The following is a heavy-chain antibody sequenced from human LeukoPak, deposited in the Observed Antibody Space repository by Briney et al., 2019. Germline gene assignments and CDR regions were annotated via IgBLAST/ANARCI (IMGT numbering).Heavy chain of an antibody. V-gene: IGHV3-73*01. CDR3: TREYSSGWPFDF. CDR1: GFTFSDSA. Sequence: GGSLKLSCAASGFTFSDSAIHWVRQATGKGLEWVGRIRSKADSYATTYAASLQGRFTISRDDSRSRAYLQMSSLRTEDTAVYYCTREYSSGWPFDFWGQGTLVTVSS. D-gene: IGHD6-19*01. CDR2: IRSKADSYAT. J-gene: IGHJ4*02.